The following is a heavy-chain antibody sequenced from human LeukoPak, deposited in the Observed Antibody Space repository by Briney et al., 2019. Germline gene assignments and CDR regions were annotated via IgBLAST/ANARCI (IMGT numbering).Heavy chain of an antibody. CDR3: ARLVKTYYDFWSSYQTGAFDI. Sequence: SETLSLTCAVYGGSFSGYYWSWIRQPPGKGLEWIGEINHSGSTNYNPSLKSRVTISVDTSKNQFSLKLSSVTAADTAVYYCARLVKTYYDFWSSYQTGAFDIWGQGTMVTVSS. D-gene: IGHD3-3*01. V-gene: IGHV4-34*01. CDR2: INHSGST. J-gene: IGHJ3*02. CDR1: GGSFSGYY.